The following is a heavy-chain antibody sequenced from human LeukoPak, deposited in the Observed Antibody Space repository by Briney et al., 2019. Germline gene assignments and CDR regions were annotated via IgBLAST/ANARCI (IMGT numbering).Heavy chain of an antibody. J-gene: IGHJ5*02. CDR1: GYTFTSYY. CDR2: INPSGGST. CDR3: ARTPLAGGTGWLDP. D-gene: IGHD1-26*01. Sequence: ASVKVSCKASGYTFTSYYMHWVRQAPGQGLEWMGIINPSGGSTNYAQKFQGRVTMTRDPSTRTVYMELSSLRSEDTAVYYCARTPLAGGTGWLDPWGQGTLVTVSS. V-gene: IGHV1-46*03.